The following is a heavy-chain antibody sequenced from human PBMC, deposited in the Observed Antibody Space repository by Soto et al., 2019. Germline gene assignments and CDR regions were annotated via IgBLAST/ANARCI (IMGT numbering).Heavy chain of an antibody. CDR2: INPSGGST. Sequence: ASVKVSCKASGYTFTIYYMHWVRQAPGQGLEWMGIINPSGGSTSYAQKFQGRVTMTRDTSTSTVYMELSSLRSEDTAVYYCARAYYDILTGYSPPDYWGQGTLVTVSS. CDR3: ARAYYDILTGYSPPDY. J-gene: IGHJ4*02. D-gene: IGHD3-9*01. CDR1: GYTFTIYY. V-gene: IGHV1-46*03.